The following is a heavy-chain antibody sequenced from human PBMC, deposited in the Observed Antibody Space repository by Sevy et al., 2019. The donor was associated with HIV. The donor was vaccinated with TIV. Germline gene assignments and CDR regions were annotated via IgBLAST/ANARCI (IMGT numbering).Heavy chain of an antibody. Sequence: SQTLSLTCAISGDSVSSNSATWNWIRQSPSRGLEWLGRTYYRSKWYNHYAVSVRSRITINPDTSKNHFSLQLNSVTPEDTAVYYCARGSPNWLDPWGQGTLVTVSS. V-gene: IGHV6-1*01. CDR3: ARGSPNWLDP. CDR1: GDSVSSNSAT. J-gene: IGHJ5*02. CDR2: TYYRSKWYN.